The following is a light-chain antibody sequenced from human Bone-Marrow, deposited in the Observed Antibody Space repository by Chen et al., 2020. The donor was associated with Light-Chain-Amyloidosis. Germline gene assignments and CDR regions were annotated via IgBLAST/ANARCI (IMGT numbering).Light chain of an antibody. CDR2: GAS. CDR1: QSVSSSY. J-gene: IGKJ2*01. CDR3: QQYGSSPPYT. Sequence: EIVLTQSPGTLSLSPGERATLSCRASQSVSSSYLAWYQQKPGQAPRLLIYGASNRATGIPDRFSGSGSGTDFTLTISRLEPEDFAVYYCQQYGSSPPYTFGQGTKLRSN. V-gene: IGKV3-20*01.